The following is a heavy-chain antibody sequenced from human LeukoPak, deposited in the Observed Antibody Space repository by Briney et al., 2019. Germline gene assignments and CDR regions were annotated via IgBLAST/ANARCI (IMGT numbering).Heavy chain of an antibody. V-gene: IGHV1-8*01. CDR3: AITRPGSYYYYYYMDV. D-gene: IGHD1-26*01. Sequence: ASVKVSCKASGYTFTSYDINWVRQATGQGLEWMGWMNPNSGNTGYAQKFQGRVTMTRNTSISTAYMELSSLRSEDTAVYYCAITRPGSYYYYYYMDVRGKGTTVTVSS. CDR1: GYTFTSYD. CDR2: MNPNSGNT. J-gene: IGHJ6*03.